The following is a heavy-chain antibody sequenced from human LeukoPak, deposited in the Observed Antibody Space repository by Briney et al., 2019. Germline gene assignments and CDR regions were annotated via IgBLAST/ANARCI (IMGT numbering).Heavy chain of an antibody. V-gene: IGHV3-7*01. J-gene: IGHJ3*02. CDR1: GFTFRSYW. Sequence: TGGSLRLPCAASGFTFRSYWMSWVRQAPGKGLEWVANIKQDGSEKFYVDSVRGRFTISRDNAKNSLYLQMNSLRAEDTAVYYCARVWDSTLDIWGQGTMVTVSS. CDR3: ARVWDSTLDI. D-gene: IGHD2-2*01. CDR2: IKQDGSEK.